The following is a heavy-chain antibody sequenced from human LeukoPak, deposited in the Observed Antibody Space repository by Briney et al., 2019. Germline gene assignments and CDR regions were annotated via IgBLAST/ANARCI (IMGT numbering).Heavy chain of an antibody. CDR3: ARGGLRVMVYRLYYMDV. CDR2: INPNSGDT. CDR1: GYSFTGYY. Sequence: GASVKVSCKASGYSFTGYYMHWVRQAPGQGLEWMGWINPNSGDTKYAQKFQGRVTMTRDTSISTAYMELTRLRSDDTAVYYCARGGLRVMVYRLYYMDVWGKGTTVTVFS. J-gene: IGHJ6*03. V-gene: IGHV1-2*02. D-gene: IGHD2-8*01.